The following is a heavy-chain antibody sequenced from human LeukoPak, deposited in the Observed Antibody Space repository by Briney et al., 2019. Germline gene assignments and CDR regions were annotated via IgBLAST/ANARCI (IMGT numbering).Heavy chain of an antibody. V-gene: IGHV5-51*01. J-gene: IGHJ4*02. CDR3: ARHLGPTMYYDILTGSPYFDY. CDR1: GYSFTSYW. CDR2: IYPGDSDT. Sequence: GESLKISCKGSGYSFTSYWIAWVRQMPGKGLEWMGIIYPGDSDTRYSPSFQGQVTISADKSFSTAYLQWSSLKASDTAIYYCARHLGPTMYYDILTGSPYFDYWGQGTLVTVSS. D-gene: IGHD3-9*01.